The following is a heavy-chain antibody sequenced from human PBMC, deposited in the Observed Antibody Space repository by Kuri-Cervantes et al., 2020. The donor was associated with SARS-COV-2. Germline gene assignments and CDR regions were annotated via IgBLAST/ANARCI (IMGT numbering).Heavy chain of an antibody. CDR2: FEPEDGET. D-gene: IGHD3-10*01. V-gene: IGHV1-24*01. Sequence: ASVKVFCKVSGYILTELSMHWVRQAPGKGLEWMGGFEPEDGETIYAQKFQGRVTMIEDTSTDTAHMELSSMRSEDTAVYYCATGVPTVPFGEELKNGAFDIWGQRKTVTVSS. J-gene: IGHJ3*02. CDR3: ATGVPTVPFGEELKNGAFDI. CDR1: GYILTELS.